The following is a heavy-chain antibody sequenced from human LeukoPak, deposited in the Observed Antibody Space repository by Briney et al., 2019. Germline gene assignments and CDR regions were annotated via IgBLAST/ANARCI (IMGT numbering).Heavy chain of an antibody. D-gene: IGHD2-2*01. CDR3: AKDYCSSTSCYDTSHFDH. CDR2: IRYDGSNK. J-gene: IGHJ4*02. CDR1: GFTFSSYG. V-gene: IGHV3-30*02. Sequence: GGSLRLSCAASGFTFSSYGMHWVRQAPGKGLEWVAFIRYDGSNKYYADSVKGRFTISRDNSKNTLYLQMNSLRAEDTAVYYCAKDYCSSTSCYDTSHFDHWGQGTLVTVSS.